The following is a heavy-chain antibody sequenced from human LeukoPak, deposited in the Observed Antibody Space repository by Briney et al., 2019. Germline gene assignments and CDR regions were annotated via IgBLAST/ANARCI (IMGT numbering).Heavy chain of an antibody. CDR3: AKDFEGFVDY. CDR1: GVTFSSYG. D-gene: IGHD3-16*01. J-gene: IGHJ4*02. Sequence: PGGSLRLSCAASGVTFSSYGMHWVRQAPGKGLEWVAVIWYGGSNKYYADSVKGRFTISRDNSKNTLYLQMNSLRAEDTAVYYCAKDFEGFVDYWGQGTLVTVSS. CDR2: IWYGGSNK. V-gene: IGHV3-30*02.